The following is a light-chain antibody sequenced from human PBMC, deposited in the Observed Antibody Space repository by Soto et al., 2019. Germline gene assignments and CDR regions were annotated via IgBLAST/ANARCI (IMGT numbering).Light chain of an antibody. CDR3: QQRSNWPPS. CDR1: QSVSLS. Sequence: EIVLTQSPATLSLSPGGRATLSCRASQSVSLSLAWYQQKPGQAPRLLIYDASNRATGIPARFSGSGSGTDFTLTISSLEPEDFAVYYCQQRSNWPPSFGQGTRLEI. J-gene: IGKJ5*01. V-gene: IGKV3-11*01. CDR2: DAS.